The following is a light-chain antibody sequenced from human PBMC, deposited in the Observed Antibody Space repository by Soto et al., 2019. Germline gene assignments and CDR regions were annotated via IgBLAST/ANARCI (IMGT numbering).Light chain of an antibody. CDR2: GAS. CDR1: QSVSSSY. Sequence: EIVLTQSPGTLSLSPGERGTVSCRASQSVSSSYLAWYQRKPGQAPRLLIYGASSRATGIPDRFSGSGSGTDFTLTISRLESEDFAVYYCQQYDSSPLTFGGGTKVEIK. J-gene: IGKJ4*01. V-gene: IGKV3-20*01. CDR3: QQYDSSPLT.